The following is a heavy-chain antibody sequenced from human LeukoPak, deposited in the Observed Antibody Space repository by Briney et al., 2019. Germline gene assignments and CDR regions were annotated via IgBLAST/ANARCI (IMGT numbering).Heavy chain of an antibody. CDR1: GGSFSGYY. D-gene: IGHD4-17*01. Sequence: ETLSLTCAVYGGSFSGYYWSWIRQPPGKGLEWIGYIYYSGSTNYNPSLKSRVTISVDTSKNQFSLKLSSVTAADTAVYYCARAGYGERYFDYWGQGTLVTASS. J-gene: IGHJ4*02. V-gene: IGHV4-59*01. CDR3: ARAGYGERYFDY. CDR2: IYYSGST.